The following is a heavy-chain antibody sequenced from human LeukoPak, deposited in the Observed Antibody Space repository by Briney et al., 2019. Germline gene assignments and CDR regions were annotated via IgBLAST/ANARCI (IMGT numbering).Heavy chain of an antibody. CDR1: GFTFSSYS. CDR3: ARVIASGGFDP. D-gene: IGHD3-16*02. J-gene: IGHJ5*02. CDR2: ISSSSSTI. Sequence: GGSLRLSCAASGFTFSSYSMNWVRQAPGKGLEWVSYISSSSSTIYYADSVKSRFTISRDNAKNSLYLQMNSLRAEDTAVYYCARVIASGGFDPWGQGTLVTVSS. V-gene: IGHV3-48*01.